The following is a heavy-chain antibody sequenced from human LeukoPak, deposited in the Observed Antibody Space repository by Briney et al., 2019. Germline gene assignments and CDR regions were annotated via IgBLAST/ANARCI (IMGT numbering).Heavy chain of an antibody. CDR2: IIPIFGTA. V-gene: IGHV1-69*13. CDR3: AREGLIGHQFDY. J-gene: IGHJ4*02. CDR1: GGTFSSYA. D-gene: IGHD3-16*01. Sequence: SVKVSCKASGGTFSSYAISWVRQAPGQGLEWMGGIIPIFGTANYAQKFQGRVTITADESTSTAYMELSSLRSEDTAVYYCAREGLIGHQFDYWGQGTLVTVSS.